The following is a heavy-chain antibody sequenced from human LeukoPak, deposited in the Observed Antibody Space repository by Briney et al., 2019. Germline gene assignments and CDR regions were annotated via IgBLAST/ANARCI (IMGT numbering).Heavy chain of an antibody. V-gene: IGHV3-7*03. CDR3: AKERGTSGYFDY. J-gene: IGHJ4*02. CDR2: IKRDGRER. Sequence: GGSLRLSCAASGFTFSSYWMSWVRQAPGKGLEWVANIKRDGRERYYVDSVKGRFTMSRDNSKSSLYLQINSLRTEDSALYYCAKERGTSGYFDYWGQGTPVTVSS. D-gene: IGHD3-10*01. CDR1: GFTFSSYW.